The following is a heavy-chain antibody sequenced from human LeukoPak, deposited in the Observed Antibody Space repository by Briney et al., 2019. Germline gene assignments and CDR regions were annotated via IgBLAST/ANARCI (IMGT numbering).Heavy chain of an antibody. CDR1: GGSLSGYY. CDR2: INHSGST. V-gene: IGHV4-34*01. CDR3: ARGDYYGSGSYRDWFDP. Sequence: SETLSLTCAVYGGSLSGYYWSWIRQPPGKGLEWIGEINHSGSTNYNPSLKSRVTISVDRSKNQFSLKLSSMTAADTAVYYCARGDYYGSGSYRDWFDPWGQGTLVTVSS. D-gene: IGHD3-10*01. J-gene: IGHJ5*02.